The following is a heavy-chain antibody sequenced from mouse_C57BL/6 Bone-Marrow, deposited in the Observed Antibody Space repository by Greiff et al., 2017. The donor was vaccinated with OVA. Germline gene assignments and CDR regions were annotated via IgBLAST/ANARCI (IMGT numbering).Heavy chain of an antibody. CDR2: IYPGDGDT. CDR3: ARLLRPLYYYAMDY. D-gene: IGHD1-2*01. CDR1: GYAFSSSW. V-gene: IGHV1-82*01. Sequence: QVQLKQSGPELVKPGASVKISCKASGYAFSSSWMNWVKQRPGKGLEWIGRIYPGDGDTNYNGKFQGKATLTADKSSSTAYMQLSSLTSEDSAVYFCARLLRPLYYYAMDYWGQGTSVTVSS. J-gene: IGHJ4*01.